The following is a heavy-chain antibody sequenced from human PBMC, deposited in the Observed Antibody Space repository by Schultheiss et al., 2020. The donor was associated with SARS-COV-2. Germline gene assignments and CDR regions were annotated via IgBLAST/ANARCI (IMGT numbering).Heavy chain of an antibody. CDR2: IYHSGST. CDR1: GGSFSGYY. CDR3: AREVYQPGGAWYYYYGMDV. D-gene: IGHD2-2*01. V-gene: IGHV4-34*01. Sequence: SETLSLTCAVYGGSFSGYYWSWIRQPPGKGLEWIGSIYHSGSTYYNPSLKSRVTISVDTSKNQFSLKLSSVTAADTAVYYCAREVYQPGGAWYYYYGMDVWGQGTTVTVSS. J-gene: IGHJ6*02.